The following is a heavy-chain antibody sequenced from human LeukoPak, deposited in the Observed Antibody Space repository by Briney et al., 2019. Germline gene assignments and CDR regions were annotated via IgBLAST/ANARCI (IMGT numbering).Heavy chain of an antibody. CDR3: ARERTNWFDP. CDR1: GFTFSTFA. V-gene: IGHV3-23*01. CDR2: IFPSGGEI. Sequence: GGSLRLSCAASGFTFSTFAMIWVRQPPGKGLEWVSSIFPSGGEIHYADSVRGRFTISRDNSKSTLSLQMNSLRAEDTAVYYCARERTNWFDPWGQGTLVTVSS. J-gene: IGHJ5*02.